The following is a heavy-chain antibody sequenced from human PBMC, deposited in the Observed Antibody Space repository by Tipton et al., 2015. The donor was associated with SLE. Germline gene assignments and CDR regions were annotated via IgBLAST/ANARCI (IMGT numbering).Heavy chain of an antibody. CDR2: IIPTLGIA. Sequence: QSGAEVKKPGSSVKVSCKASGGTFSNYAISWVRQAPGQGLEWMGGIIPTLGIANYAQKFQGRVTITTDESTSTAYMELTSLRSEDTAVYYCAGDFGVVKIDYWGQGTLVTVSS. D-gene: IGHD3-3*01. CDR3: AGDFGVVKIDY. CDR1: GGTFSNYA. J-gene: IGHJ4*02. V-gene: IGHV1-69*05.